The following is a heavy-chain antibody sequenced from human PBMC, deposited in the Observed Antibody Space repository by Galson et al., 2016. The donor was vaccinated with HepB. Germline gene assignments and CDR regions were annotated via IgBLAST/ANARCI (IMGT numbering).Heavy chain of an antibody. D-gene: IGHD1-1*01. V-gene: IGHV3-30*04. CDR2: TSYDGSNK. CDR1: GFSFTSYA. Sequence: SLRLSCAASGFSFTSYAMHWVRQAPGKGPEWVAITSYDGSNKYYADSVKGRFTISRDNSKNTLYLQMSSLRAEDTAVYYCARDPESYKWNPNYFDYWGQGTLVTVSS. J-gene: IGHJ4*02. CDR3: ARDPESYKWNPNYFDY.